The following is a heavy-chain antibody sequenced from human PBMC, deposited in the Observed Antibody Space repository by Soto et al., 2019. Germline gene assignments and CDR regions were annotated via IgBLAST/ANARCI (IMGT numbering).Heavy chain of an antibody. Sequence: QVQLVQSGAEVKKPGASVKVSCKASGYTFTSYAISWVRQAPGQGLEWMGWISAYNGNTNYAQKLQGRVTMATDPSTSTAYMELRSLRSDDTAVYYCARGWFGEFVDYFDFWAQGTLVTVSS. CDR3: ARGWFGEFVDYFDF. V-gene: IGHV1-18*01. J-gene: IGHJ4*02. D-gene: IGHD3-10*01. CDR2: ISAYNGNT. CDR1: GYTFTSYA.